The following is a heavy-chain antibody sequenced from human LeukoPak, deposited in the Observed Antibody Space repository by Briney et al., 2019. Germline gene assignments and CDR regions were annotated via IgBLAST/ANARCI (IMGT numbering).Heavy chain of an antibody. V-gene: IGHV4-59*12. CDR1: GGSISSYY. Sequence: PSETLSLTCTVSGGSISSYYWSWIRQPPGKGLEWIGYIYYSGSTNYNPSLKSRVTISVDTSKNQFSLKLSSVTAADTAVYYCARDVFRQQLGRGFDYWGQGTPVTVSS. CDR2: IYYSGST. J-gene: IGHJ4*02. CDR3: ARDVFRQQLGRGFDY. D-gene: IGHD6-13*01.